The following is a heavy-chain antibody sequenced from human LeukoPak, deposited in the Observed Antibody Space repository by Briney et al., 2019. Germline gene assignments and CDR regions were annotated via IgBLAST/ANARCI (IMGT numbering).Heavy chain of an antibody. V-gene: IGHV1-69*05. CDR2: IIPMFGSA. J-gene: IGHJ6*03. CDR3: ARVGRSRGSLPNSYYYMDV. D-gene: IGHD1-26*01. CDR1: GDIFNSYS. Sequence: SVKVSCKASGDIFNSYSVSWVRQAPGQGLEWMGGIIPMFGSANYAQKFQGRVTITTDQPTTIVYMELSSLSSEDTAVYYCARVGRSRGSLPNSYYYMDVWGKGTTVTVSS.